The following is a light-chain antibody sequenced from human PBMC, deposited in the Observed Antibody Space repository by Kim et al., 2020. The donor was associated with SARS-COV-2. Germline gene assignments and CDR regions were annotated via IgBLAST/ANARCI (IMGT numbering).Light chain of an antibody. CDR2: GAS. V-gene: IGKV3-20*01. Sequence: EIVLTQSPATLSLSPGERATLSCRASQSVSSSYLAWYQQKPGQAPRLLIYGASSRATGIPDRFSGSGSGTDFTLTISRLEPEDFAVYYCQKYGSSPPTFGQGTRLGIK. CDR3: QKYGSSPPT. J-gene: IGKJ5*01. CDR1: QSVSSSY.